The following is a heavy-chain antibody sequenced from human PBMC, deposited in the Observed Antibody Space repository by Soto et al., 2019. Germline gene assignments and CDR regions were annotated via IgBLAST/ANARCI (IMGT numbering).Heavy chain of an antibody. CDR2: IIPIFGTA. CDR1: GDSLNSYA. J-gene: IGHJ6*02. Sequence: QVQLVQSGAEVKKPGSSVKVSCKASGDSLNSYAITWVRQAPGQGLEWMGGIIPIFGTANYAQKFQGRATISADESTSTVYMGLSSLRSEDTAVYYCAREGAYDCSGGRCSYDYYGMDVWGQGTTVTVSS. D-gene: IGHD2-15*01. CDR3: AREGAYDCSGGRCSYDYYGMDV. V-gene: IGHV1-69*01.